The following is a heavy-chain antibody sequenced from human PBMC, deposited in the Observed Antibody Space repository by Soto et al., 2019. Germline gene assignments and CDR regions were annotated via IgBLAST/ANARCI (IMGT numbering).Heavy chain of an antibody. CDR3: ARGPTVGDI. CDR2: IRVKNGNT. J-gene: IGHJ3*02. D-gene: IGHD2-21*02. CDR1: GYTFNSYG. V-gene: IGHV1-18*01. Sequence: QVQLVQSGGEVKKPGASVKVSCKASGYTFNSYGISWVRQAPGQGLEWMGWIRVKNGNTNYAQNFQGRCTMTTDTSTSTAYMELRSLRSDDTAVYYCARGPTVGDIWGQGTMVTVSS.